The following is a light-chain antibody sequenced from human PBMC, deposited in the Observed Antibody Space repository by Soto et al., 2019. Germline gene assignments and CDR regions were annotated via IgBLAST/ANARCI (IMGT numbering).Light chain of an antibody. CDR1: SGHSSDA. CDR3: QTWGTGIVV. Sequence: QLVLTQSPSASASLGASVKLTCTLSSGHSSDAIAWHQQQPEKGPRFLMNLNSDGSHTKRDGIPDRFSGSSSGAERYLTISSLQSEDEADYYCQTWGTGIVVFGGGTKLTVL. J-gene: IGLJ2*01. V-gene: IGLV4-69*01. CDR2: LNSDGSH.